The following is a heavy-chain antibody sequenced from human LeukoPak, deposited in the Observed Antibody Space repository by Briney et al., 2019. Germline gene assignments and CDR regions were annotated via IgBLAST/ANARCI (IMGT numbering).Heavy chain of an antibody. V-gene: IGHV1-18*04. Sequence: GASVKVSCKASGYTFTGYYMHWVRQAPGQGLEWMGWISAYNGNTNYAQKLQGRVTMTTDTSTSTAYMELRSLRSDDTAVYYCARGLQLVFYWDYWGQGTLVTVSS. CDR1: GYTFTGYY. D-gene: IGHD6-13*01. J-gene: IGHJ4*02. CDR3: ARGLQLVFYWDY. CDR2: ISAYNGNT.